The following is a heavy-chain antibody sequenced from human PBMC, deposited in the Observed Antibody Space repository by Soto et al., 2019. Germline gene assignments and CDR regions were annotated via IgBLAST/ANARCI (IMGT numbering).Heavy chain of an antibody. CDR1: GYTFTNYY. D-gene: IGHD5-18*01. CDR2: INAYNCNT. V-gene: IGHV1-18*04. J-gene: IGHJ4*02. Sequence: ASVKVSCKASGYTFTNYYMHWVRQAPGQGLELIGFINAYNCNTNYAQKLQGRVTMTTDTSTSTAYMELRSPRSDDTAVYYCAKERGYSYGYDYWGQGTLVTVSS. CDR3: AKERGYSYGYDY.